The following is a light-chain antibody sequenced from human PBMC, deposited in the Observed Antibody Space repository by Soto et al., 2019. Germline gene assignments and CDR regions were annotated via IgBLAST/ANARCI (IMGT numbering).Light chain of an antibody. CDR3: QLYGIS. J-gene: IGKJ4*01. Sequence: EIVLTQSPGTLSLSPGEGATLSCGASQSVSGNYLAWYQQKPGQSPRLLIFGASNRATGIPDRFSGSGSGTDFTLTISRLEPEDFAVYYCQLYGISFGGGTKVDIK. V-gene: IGKV3-20*01. CDR1: QSVSGNY. CDR2: GAS.